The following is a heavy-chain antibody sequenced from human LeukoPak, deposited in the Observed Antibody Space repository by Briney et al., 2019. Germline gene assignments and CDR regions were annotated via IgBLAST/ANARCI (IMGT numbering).Heavy chain of an antibody. Sequence: GGSLRLSCTAPGFTFEDFGMTWGRQAPGKGLGWVSRANWNGESTGYADSVKGRVTISRDNAKKSLYLQMNSLRVEDTALYYCARSEGSWGNYYFDYWGQGTLVTVSS. J-gene: IGHJ4*02. CDR3: ARSEGSWGNYYFDY. V-gene: IGHV3-20*04. D-gene: IGHD3-16*01. CDR2: ANWNGEST. CDR1: GFTFEDFG.